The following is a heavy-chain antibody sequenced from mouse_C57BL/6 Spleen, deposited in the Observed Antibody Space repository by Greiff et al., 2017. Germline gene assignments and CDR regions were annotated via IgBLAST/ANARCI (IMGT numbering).Heavy chain of an antibody. CDR2: ISSGGDYI. J-gene: IGHJ4*01. CDR1: GFTFSSYA. V-gene: IGHV5-9-1*02. D-gene: IGHD2-3*01. Sequence: EVMLVESGEGLVKPGGSLKLSCAASGFTFSSYAMSWVRQTPEKRLEWVAYISSGGDYIYYADTVKGRFTISRDNARHTLYLQMSSLKSEDTAMYYCTKEGGLLRGGNAMDYWGQGTSVTVSS. CDR3: TKEGGLLRGGNAMDY.